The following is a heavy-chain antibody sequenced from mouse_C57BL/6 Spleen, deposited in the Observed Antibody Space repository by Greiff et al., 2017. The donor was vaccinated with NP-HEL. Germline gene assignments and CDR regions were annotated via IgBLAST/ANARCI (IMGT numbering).Heavy chain of an antibody. CDR1: GYTFTDYY. CDR2: INPNNGGT. D-gene: IGHD2-3*01. J-gene: IGHJ2*01. V-gene: IGHV1-26*01. CDR3: ARSEGYWNY. Sequence: VQLQQSGPELVKPGASVKISCKASGYTFTDYYMNWVKQSHGKSLEWIGDINPNNGGTSYNQKFKGKATLTVDKSSSTAYMELRSLTSEDSAVYYCARSEGYWNYWGQGTTLTVSS.